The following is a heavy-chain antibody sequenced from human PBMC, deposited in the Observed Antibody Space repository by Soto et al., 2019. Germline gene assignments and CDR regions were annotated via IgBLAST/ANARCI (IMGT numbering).Heavy chain of an antibody. Sequence: QVQLVESGGGVVQPGRSLRLSCAASGFTFSSYAMHWVRQAPGKGLEWVAVISYDGSNKYYADSVKGRFTISRDNSKNTLYLQMNSLRAEDTAVYYCAREGGIVVVVAATNYFDYWGQGTLVTVSS. CDR1: GFTFSSYA. D-gene: IGHD2-15*01. J-gene: IGHJ4*02. CDR2: ISYDGSNK. CDR3: AREGGIVVVVAATNYFDY. V-gene: IGHV3-30-3*01.